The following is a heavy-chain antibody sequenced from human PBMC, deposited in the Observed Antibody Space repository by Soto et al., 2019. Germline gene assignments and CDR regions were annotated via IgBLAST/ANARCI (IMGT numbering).Heavy chain of an antibody. V-gene: IGHV1-69*12. Sequence: QVQLVQSGAEVKKPGSSVKVSCKASGGTFSSYAISWVRQAPGQGLAWLGGVIPSFGTGNYAQKFQGRVTNTADESTSTAYMDLRSLRFEDTAGYYGAETLGSAVSGPGLFDLWGRGTLVTVSS. CDR1: GGTFSSYA. CDR2: VIPSFGTG. D-gene: IGHD6-19*01. CDR3: AETLGSAVSGPGLFDL. J-gene: IGHJ2*01.